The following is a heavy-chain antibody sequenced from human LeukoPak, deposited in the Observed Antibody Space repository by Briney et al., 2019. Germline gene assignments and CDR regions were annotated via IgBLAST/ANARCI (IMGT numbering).Heavy chain of an antibody. CDR1: GFTFSSYG. D-gene: IGHD2-15*01. J-gene: IGHJ4*02. Sequence: GRSLRLSCAASGFTFSSYGMHWVRQAPGKGLEWVAVISYDGSNKYYADSVKGRFTISRDNSKNTLYLQMNSLSAEDTAVYYCAKGFSVVVAATCFDYWGQGTLVTVSS. CDR3: AKGFSVVVAATCFDY. CDR2: ISYDGSNK. V-gene: IGHV3-30*18.